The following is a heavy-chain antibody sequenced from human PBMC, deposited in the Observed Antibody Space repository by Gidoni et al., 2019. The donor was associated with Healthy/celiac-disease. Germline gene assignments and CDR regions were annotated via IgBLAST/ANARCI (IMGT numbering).Heavy chain of an antibody. CDR1: GLPFSSDS. V-gene: IGHV3-48*01. J-gene: IGHJ6*02. Sequence: EVQLVESGGGLVQPGGSLRLSCAASGLPFSSDSMNWVRQAPGKGLEWVSYISSSSSTIYYADSVKGRFTISRDNAKNSLYLQMNSLRAEDTAVYYCARTIFGVVIPYYYYGMDVWGQGTTVTVSS. CDR3: ARTIFGVVIPYYYYGMDV. D-gene: IGHD3-3*01. CDR2: ISSSSSTI.